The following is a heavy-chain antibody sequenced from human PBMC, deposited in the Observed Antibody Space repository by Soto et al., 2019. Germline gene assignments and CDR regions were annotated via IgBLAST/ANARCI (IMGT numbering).Heavy chain of an antibody. Sequence: SETLSLTCTVSGGSISSYFWCLIRQPPGKGLEWIGYIYYSGSTNYNPSLKIRVTISVDTSKNQFSLKLSSVTAAGTAVYYCARDQRGDRMELWGQGTTVTVSS. V-gene: IGHV4-59*01. D-gene: IGHD3-10*01. J-gene: IGHJ6*01. CDR3: ARDQRGDRMEL. CDR2: IYYSGST. CDR1: GGSISSYF.